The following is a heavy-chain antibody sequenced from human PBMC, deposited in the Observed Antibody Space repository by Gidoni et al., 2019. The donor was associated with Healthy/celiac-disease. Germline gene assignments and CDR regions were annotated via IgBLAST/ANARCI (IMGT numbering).Heavy chain of an antibody. V-gene: IGHV3-7*01. CDR1: GFTFSRYW. J-gene: IGHJ4*02. CDR2: IKQDGSEK. D-gene: IGHD3-3*01. CDR3: ARGLRDYDFWSGYYPFDY. Sequence: EVQLVESGGGLVQPGGSLSLSCAASGFTFSRYWMSWVRQAPGTGLEWVANIKQDGSEKYYVDSVKGRFTISRDNAKNSLYLQMNSLRAEDTAVYYCARGLRDYDFWSGYYPFDYWGQGTLVTVSS.